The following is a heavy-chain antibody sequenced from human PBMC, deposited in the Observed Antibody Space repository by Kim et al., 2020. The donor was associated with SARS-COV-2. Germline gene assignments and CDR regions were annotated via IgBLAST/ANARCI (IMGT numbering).Heavy chain of an antibody. J-gene: IGHJ4*02. CDR2: GGWT. Sequence: GGWTHSPTSEQARITIARNNRKHTQYLQMNSLRAEDTAVYYCAKLFGLDYWGQGTLVTVSS. D-gene: IGHD3-3*01. V-gene: IGHV3-23*01. CDR3: AKLFGLDY.